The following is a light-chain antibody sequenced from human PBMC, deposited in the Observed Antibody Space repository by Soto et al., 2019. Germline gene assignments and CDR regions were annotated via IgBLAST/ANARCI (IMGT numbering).Light chain of an antibody. J-gene: IGKJ2*01. CDR3: QQRSIWPLMYT. CDR2: DAS. CDR1: QSVSSY. Sequence: EIVLTQSPPTLSLSPGERATLSCRASQSVSSYLAWYQPKPGQAPRLLIYDASNRATGIPARFSGSGSGTDFTLPISSLEPEDFAVYYCQQRSIWPLMYTFGQGTKLEIK. V-gene: IGKV3-11*01.